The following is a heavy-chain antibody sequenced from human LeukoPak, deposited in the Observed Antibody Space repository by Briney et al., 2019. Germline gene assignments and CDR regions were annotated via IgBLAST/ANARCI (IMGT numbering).Heavy chain of an antibody. CDR2: INPNSGGT. V-gene: IGHV1-2*06. D-gene: IGHD2-15*01. Sequence: ASVKVSCKASGYTFTGYHMHWVRQAPGQGLEWMGRINPNSGGTNYAQKFQGRVTMTRDTSISTAYMELSRLRSDDTAVYYCARNLKLGSYCSGGSCYRGYNWFDPWGQGTLVTVSS. J-gene: IGHJ5*02. CDR3: ARNLKLGSYCSGGSCYRGYNWFDP. CDR1: GYTFTGYH.